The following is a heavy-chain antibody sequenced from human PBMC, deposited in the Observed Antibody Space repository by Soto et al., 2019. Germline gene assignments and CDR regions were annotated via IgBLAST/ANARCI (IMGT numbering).Heavy chain of an antibody. J-gene: IGHJ4*02. V-gene: IGHV4-31*03. D-gene: IGHD3-22*01. CDR1: GGSISSGGYY. Sequence: PSETLSLTCTVSGGSISSGGYYWSWIRQHPGKGLEWIGYIYYSGSTYYNPSLKSRVTISVDTSKNQFSLKLSSVTAADTAVYYCARAQGRYYDSSGPMGWYYFDYWGQGTLVTV. CDR2: IYYSGST. CDR3: ARAQGRYYDSSGPMGWYYFDY.